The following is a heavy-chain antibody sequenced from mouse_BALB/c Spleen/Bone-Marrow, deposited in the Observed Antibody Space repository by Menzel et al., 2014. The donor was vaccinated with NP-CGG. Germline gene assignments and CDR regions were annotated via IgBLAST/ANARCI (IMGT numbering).Heavy chain of an antibody. CDR2: ISTGGSYT. CDR3: ARRGNWDGRGAMDY. Sequence: EVMLVESGGDLVKPGGSLKLSCAASGFTFSSYGMSWVRQTPDKRLEWVATISTGGSYTYYPDSVKGRFTISRDNAKNTLYLQMSSLKSEDTAMYYCARRGNWDGRGAMDYWGQGTSVTVSS. CDR1: GFTFSSYG. D-gene: IGHD4-1*01. V-gene: IGHV5-6*02. J-gene: IGHJ4*01.